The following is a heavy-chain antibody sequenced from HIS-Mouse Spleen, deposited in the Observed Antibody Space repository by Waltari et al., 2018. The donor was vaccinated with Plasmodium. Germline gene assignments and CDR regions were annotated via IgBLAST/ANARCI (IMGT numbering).Heavy chain of an antibody. Sequence: QVQLVESGGGVVQPGRSLRLSCAASGFTFSSYGMHWVRRAPGNGLEWVAVISYDGSNKYYADSVKGRVTISRDNSKNTLYLQMNSLRAEDTAVYYCAKGSFIGSGYDPWAFDIWGQGTMVTVSS. D-gene: IGHD5-12*01. J-gene: IGHJ3*02. CDR1: GFTFSSYG. CDR2: ISYDGSNK. CDR3: AKGSFIGSGYDPWAFDI. V-gene: IGHV3-30*18.